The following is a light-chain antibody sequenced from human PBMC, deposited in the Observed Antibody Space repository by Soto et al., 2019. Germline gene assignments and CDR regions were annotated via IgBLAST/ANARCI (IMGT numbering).Light chain of an antibody. Sequence: QSALTQPASVSGSSGQSITISCIGTNSDIGSYDLVPWYQQHPGKAPKLLIFEVTKRPSGVSNRFSGSKSGNTASLTISGLQAEDGGDYSCCSYAVNTPPYFFGPGPKATAL. J-gene: IGLJ1*01. CDR3: CSYAVNTPPYF. CDR1: NSDIGSYDL. V-gene: IGLV2-23*02. CDR2: EVT.